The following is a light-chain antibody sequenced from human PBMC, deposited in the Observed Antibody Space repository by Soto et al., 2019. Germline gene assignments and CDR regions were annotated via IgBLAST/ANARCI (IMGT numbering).Light chain of an antibody. Sequence: EIVLTQTPATRSLSPGERATLSCRASQSVSSYLAWYQQKPGQAPRLLIYDASNRATGIPARFSGSGSGTDFTLTISSLEPEDFAVYYCQHRSNWWTFGQGTKVEIK. J-gene: IGKJ1*01. CDR1: QSVSSY. CDR3: QHRSNWWT. CDR2: DAS. V-gene: IGKV3-11*01.